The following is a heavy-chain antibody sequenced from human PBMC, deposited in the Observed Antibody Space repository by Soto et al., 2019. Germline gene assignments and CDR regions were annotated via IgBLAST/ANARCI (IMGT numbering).Heavy chain of an antibody. D-gene: IGHD6-19*01. CDR1: GGSISSGGYS. CDR3: AKGGRQWLVTSDFNY. V-gene: IGHV4-30-2*02. CDR2: IYHSGST. J-gene: IGHJ4*02. Sequence: TSETLSLTCAVSGGSISSGGYSWSWIRQPPGKGLEWIGYIYHSGSTYYNSSLKGRFTISRDSSKNTVSLEMTSLRAEDTAVYYCAKGGRQWLVTSDFNYWGQGALVTVSS.